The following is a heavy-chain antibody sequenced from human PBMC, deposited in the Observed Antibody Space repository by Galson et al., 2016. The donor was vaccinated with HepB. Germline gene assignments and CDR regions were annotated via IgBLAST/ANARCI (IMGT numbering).Heavy chain of an antibody. D-gene: IGHD4-17*01. J-gene: IGHJ6*02. CDR1: GFTFDDYA. Sequence: SLRLSCAAYGFTFDDYAMHWVRQAPGKGLEWVSGISWNSGSICYADSVKGRFTISRDNAKNSLYLQMNSLRAEDTALYYCAKDADYGDFLVGYYYGMDVWGQGTTVTVSS. CDR3: AKDADYGDFLVGYYYGMDV. CDR2: ISWNSGSI. V-gene: IGHV3-9*01.